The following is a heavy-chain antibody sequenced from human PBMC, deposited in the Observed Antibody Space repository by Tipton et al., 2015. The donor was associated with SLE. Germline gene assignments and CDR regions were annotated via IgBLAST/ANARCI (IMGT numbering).Heavy chain of an antibody. CDR2: INSDGSGT. J-gene: IGHJ6*02. D-gene: IGHD2-15*01. CDR3: VKERYSSAAPLYYYGMDV. CDR1: GFTFRNYW. Sequence: GSLRLSCAASGFTFRNYWLHWVRQAPGKGLVWVSRINSDGSGTTYADFVKGRFTISRDNAKNSLYLQMNSLRPEDTALYYCVKERYSSAAPLYYYGMDVWGQGTTVTVSS. V-gene: IGHV3-74*03.